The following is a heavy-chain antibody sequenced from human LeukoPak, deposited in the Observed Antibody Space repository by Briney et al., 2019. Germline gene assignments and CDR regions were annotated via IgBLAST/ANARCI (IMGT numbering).Heavy chain of an antibody. V-gene: IGHV4-4*09. D-gene: IGHD6-6*01. CDR2: IYTSGST. J-gene: IGHJ4*02. Sequence: SETLSLTCTVSGGSISSYYWSWIRQPPGKGLEWIGYIYTSGSTNYNPSLKSRVTISVDKSRNQFSLKLSSVTAADTAVYYCARQAGSSYLSYYFDYWGQGTLVTVSS. CDR3: ARQAGSSYLSYYFDY. CDR1: GGSISSYY.